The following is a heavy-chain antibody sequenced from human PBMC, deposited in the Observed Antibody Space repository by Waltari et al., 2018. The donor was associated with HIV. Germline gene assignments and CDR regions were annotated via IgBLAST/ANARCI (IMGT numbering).Heavy chain of an antibody. CDR1: GFAFKNFA. Sequence: VPLVESGGGVVQPGGSLRPSCAASGFAFKNFAMHWVPQAPGKGLEWVAVISYDGDQYYADSVKGRFTISRDNSKKSLFLQMSSLRPEDSAVYYCAKVAGRSGSYSHYYYGMDVWGQGTTVTVS. V-gene: IGHV3-30*18. J-gene: IGHJ6*02. CDR3: AKVAGRSGSYSHYYYGMDV. CDR2: ISYDGDQ. D-gene: IGHD1-26*01.